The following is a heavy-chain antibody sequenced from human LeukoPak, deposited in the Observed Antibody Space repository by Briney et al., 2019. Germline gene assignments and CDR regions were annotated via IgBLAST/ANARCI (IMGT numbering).Heavy chain of an antibody. CDR2: IIPIFGTA. Sequence: SVKVSCKASGGTFSSYAISWVRQAPGQGLEWMGGIIPIFGTANYAQKLQGRVTMTTDTSTSTAYMELRSLRSDDTAVYYCAREGFLEWLFSYYFDYWGQGTLVTVSS. D-gene: IGHD3-3*01. J-gene: IGHJ4*02. V-gene: IGHV1-69*05. CDR1: GGTFSSYA. CDR3: AREGFLEWLFSYYFDY.